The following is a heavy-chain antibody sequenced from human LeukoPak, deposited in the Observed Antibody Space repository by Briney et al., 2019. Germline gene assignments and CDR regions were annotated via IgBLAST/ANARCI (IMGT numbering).Heavy chain of an antibody. CDR3: ALHTERGDHFDY. J-gene: IGHJ4*02. Sequence: PSETLSLTCTVSGGSISSYYWSWIRQPPGKGLEWIGYIYYSGSTNYNPSLKSRVTISVDTSKNQFSLRLSSVTAADTAVYYCALHTERGDHFDYWGQGTLVTVSS. CDR1: GGSISSYY. D-gene: IGHD1-1*01. V-gene: IGHV4-59*08. CDR2: IYYSGST.